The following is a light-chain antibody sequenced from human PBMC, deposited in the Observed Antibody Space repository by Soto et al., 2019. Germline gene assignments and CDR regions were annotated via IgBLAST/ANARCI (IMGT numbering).Light chain of an antibody. CDR2: DAS. Sequence: DIQMTQSPSTLSASVGDRVSITCRASQSVSRWWAWSQQKPGKAPKLLIYDASSLEGGVPSRFSASGSEMEFPLTITRLQQDDFAIYHCQQYHAFPWTFGQGTKVEIK. J-gene: IGKJ1*01. CDR3: QQYHAFPWT. CDR1: QSVSRW. V-gene: IGKV1-5*01.